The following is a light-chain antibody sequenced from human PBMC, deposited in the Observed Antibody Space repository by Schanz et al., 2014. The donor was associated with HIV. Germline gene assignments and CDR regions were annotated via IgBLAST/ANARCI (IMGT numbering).Light chain of an antibody. CDR2: AAS. CDR3: QQYDTYRT. CDR1: QNIETY. J-gene: IGKJ1*01. V-gene: IGKV1-39*01. Sequence: DVQLTQFPSSLSASVGDRVTVSCRTSQNIETYLNWYQQKPGKAPELLIYAASRLTSGVASRFSGSGDGTDFTLIISSLQPDDFATYYCQQYDTYRTFGQGTKVEIK.